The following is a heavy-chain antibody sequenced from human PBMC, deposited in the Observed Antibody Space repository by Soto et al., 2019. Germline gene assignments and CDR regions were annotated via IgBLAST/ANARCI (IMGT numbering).Heavy chain of an antibody. J-gene: IGHJ4*02. CDR3: ARDERTYGDYPM. D-gene: IGHD4-17*01. Sequence: GGSLRLSCAASGVTFSSYATHWVRQAPGKGLEWVAVISYDGSNKYYADSVKGRFTISRDNSKNTLYLQMNSLRAEDTAVYYCARDERTYGDYPMWGQGTLVTVSS. CDR2: ISYDGSNK. CDR1: GVTFSSYA. V-gene: IGHV3-30-3*01.